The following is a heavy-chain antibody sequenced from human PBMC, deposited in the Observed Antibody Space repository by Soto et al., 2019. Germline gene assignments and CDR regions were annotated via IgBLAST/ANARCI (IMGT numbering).Heavy chain of an antibody. Sequence: PVESVKISCHCSGYTFSNFWIGWVRQLPGKGLEWMGIIYPGDHETRYSPSIHGKVTISADKSINTAYLQWNSLEASDTAFYFCARSPRSSPYFDYWGQGALVTVSS. J-gene: IGHJ4*02. CDR1: GYTFSNFW. CDR2: IYPGDHET. D-gene: IGHD6-13*01. CDR3: ARSPRSSPYFDY. V-gene: IGHV5-51*01.